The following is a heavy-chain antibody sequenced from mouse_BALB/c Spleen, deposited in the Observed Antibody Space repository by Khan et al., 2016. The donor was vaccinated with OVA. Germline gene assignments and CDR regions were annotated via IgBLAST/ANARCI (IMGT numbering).Heavy chain of an antibody. D-gene: IGHD1-1*01. CDR2: ISYSGNT. V-gene: IGHV3-8*02. CDR1: GDSITRGY. Sequence: EVQLQESGPSLVKPSQTQSLTCSVTGDSITRGYWNWIRKFPGNKLDYMGYISYSGNTYCNPSLKSRISITRDTSKNQYYLQLNYVTNEDTATYFCACELRGFAYWDQGTLVTVSA. J-gene: IGHJ3*01. CDR3: ACELRGFAY.